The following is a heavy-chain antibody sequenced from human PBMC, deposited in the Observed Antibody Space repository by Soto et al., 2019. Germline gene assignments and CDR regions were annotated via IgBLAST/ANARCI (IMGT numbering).Heavy chain of an antibody. J-gene: IGHJ6*02. D-gene: IGHD3-3*01. CDR1: GYTFTSYY. CDR2: INPSGGST. CDR3: ARSLRFLEWLSNYYYGMDV. Sequence: ASVKVSCKASGYTFTSYYMHWVRQAPGQGLEWMGIINPSGGSTSYAQKFQGRVTMTRDTSTSTVYMELSSLRSEDTAVYYCARSLRFLEWLSNYYYGMDVWGQGTTVTVSS. V-gene: IGHV1-46*01.